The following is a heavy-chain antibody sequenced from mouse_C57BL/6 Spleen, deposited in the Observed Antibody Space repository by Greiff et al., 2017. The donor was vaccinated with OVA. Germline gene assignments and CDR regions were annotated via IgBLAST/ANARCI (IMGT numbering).Heavy chain of an antibody. CDR2: IDPSDSET. J-gene: IGHJ3*01. V-gene: IGHV1-52*01. Sequence: QVQLQQPGAELVRPGSSVKLSCKASGYTFTSYWMHWVKQRPIQGLEWIGNIDPSDSETHYNQKFKDKATLTVDKSSSTAYMQLSSLTSEDSAVYYCARSSYYYGSSYEAYWGQGTLVTVSA. CDR1: GYTFTSYW. CDR3: ARSSYYYGSSYEAY. D-gene: IGHD1-1*01.